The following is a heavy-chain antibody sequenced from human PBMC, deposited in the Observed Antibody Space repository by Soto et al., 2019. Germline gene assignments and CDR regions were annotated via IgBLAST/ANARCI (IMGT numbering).Heavy chain of an antibody. Sequence: QVQLQESGPGLVKPSETLSPTCTVSGGSVRSGSYYWSWIRQPPGKGLEWIGYIYYSGSTNYNPSLKSRVTISVYASRDQFSLTQSSVAAADAVVDYCAREGGDSSSFDCWGQGTLDAV. D-gene: IGHD2-21*01. CDR2: IYYSGST. CDR1: GGSVRSGSYY. V-gene: IGHV4-61*01. CDR3: AREGGDSSSFDC. J-gene: IGHJ4*02.